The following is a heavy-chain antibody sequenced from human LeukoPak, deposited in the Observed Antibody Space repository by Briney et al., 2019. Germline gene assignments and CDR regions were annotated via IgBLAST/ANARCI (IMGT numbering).Heavy chain of an antibody. D-gene: IGHD5-24*01. CDR3: ARDSGEMATPFDY. J-gene: IGHJ4*02. V-gene: IGHV1-2*06. CDR1: GYTFTGYY. Sequence: ASVMVSCKASGYTFTGYYMHWVRQAPGQGLEWMGRINPNSGGTNYAQKFQGRVTMTRDTSISTAYMELSRLRSDDTAVYYCARDSGEMATPFDYWGQGTLVTVSS. CDR2: INPNSGGT.